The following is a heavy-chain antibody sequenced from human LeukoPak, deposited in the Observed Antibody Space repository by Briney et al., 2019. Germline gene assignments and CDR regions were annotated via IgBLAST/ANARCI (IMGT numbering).Heavy chain of an antibody. D-gene: IGHD5-24*01. CDR1: GFRFSDYS. Sequence: GGSLRLSCAASGFRFSDYSMNWVRQAPGKGLEWISYIGIDSGNTNYADSVKGRFTISGDKAKKSLYLQMNSLRVEDTAVYYCARDYKYAFDNWGQGTLVTVSS. CDR2: IGIDSGNT. J-gene: IGHJ4*02. CDR3: ARDYKYAFDN. V-gene: IGHV3-48*01.